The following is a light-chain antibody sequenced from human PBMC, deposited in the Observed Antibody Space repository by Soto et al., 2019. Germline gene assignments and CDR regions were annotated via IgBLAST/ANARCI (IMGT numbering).Light chain of an antibody. V-gene: IGLV2-14*01. CDR1: SSDVGGYNY. CDR3: SSYSRSSTLYV. CDR2: EVT. J-gene: IGLJ1*01. Sequence: SALTRPASVSGSPGQSITISCTGTSSDVGGYNYVSWYQQLPGKAPKLLIYEVTDRPSGVSNRFSGSRSGNTASLTISGLQGEDEADYYCSSYSRSSTLYVFGTGTKVTVL.